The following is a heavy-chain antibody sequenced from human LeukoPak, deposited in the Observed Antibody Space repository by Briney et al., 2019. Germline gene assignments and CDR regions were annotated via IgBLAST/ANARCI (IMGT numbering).Heavy chain of an antibody. Sequence: PSETLSLTCTASGYSISSGYYWGWIRQPPGKGLEWIGSIYHSGSTYYNPSLKSRVTISVDTSKNQFSLKLSSVTAADTAVYYCARRHQNDAFDIWGQGTMVTVSS. J-gene: IGHJ3*02. CDR2: IYHSGST. CDR3: ARRHQNDAFDI. CDR1: GYSISSGYY. V-gene: IGHV4-38-2*02.